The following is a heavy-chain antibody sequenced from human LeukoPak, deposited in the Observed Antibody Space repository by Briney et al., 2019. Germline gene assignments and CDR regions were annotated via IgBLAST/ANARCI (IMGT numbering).Heavy chain of an antibody. Sequence: ASVKVSCKASGYTFTSYGISWVRQAPGQGLEWMGWISSYTGNTNYAQKLQGRVTMTTDTSTRTAYMELRSLRSDDTAVYYCARDLEGYCSGGSCYGLVYNWFDPWGQGTLVTVSS. CDR2: ISSYTGNT. V-gene: IGHV1-18*01. CDR3: ARDLEGYCSGGSCYGLVYNWFDP. J-gene: IGHJ5*02. CDR1: GYTFTSYG. D-gene: IGHD2-15*01.